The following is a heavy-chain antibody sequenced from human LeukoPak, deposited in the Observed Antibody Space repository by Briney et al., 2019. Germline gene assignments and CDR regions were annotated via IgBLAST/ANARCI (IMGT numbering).Heavy chain of an antibody. Sequence: EASVKVSCKASGYTFTSYDINWVRQATGQGLEWMGWMNPNSGNTGYAQKFQGRVTMTRNTSISTAYMELSSLRSDDTAVYYCARADARLFPFDYWGQGTLVTVSS. J-gene: IGHJ4*02. CDR3: ARADARLFPFDY. V-gene: IGHV1-8*01. CDR2: MNPNSGNT. CDR1: GYTFTSYD. D-gene: IGHD3-22*01.